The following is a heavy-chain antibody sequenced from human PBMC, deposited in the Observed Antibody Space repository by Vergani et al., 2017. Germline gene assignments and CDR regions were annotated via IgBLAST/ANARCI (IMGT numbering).Heavy chain of an antibody. Sequence: QVQLVESGGGVVQPGESLRLYCPASGFLYSTYGMHWVRQAPGKGLVWVAFIQNDGIDKFYADSVRGRFTITRDISKNTLYLAMNSLSAEDTALYHCVKDQTVFDEWGRGTLVSVS. CDR2: IQNDGIDK. V-gene: IGHV3-30*02. D-gene: IGHD2-21*02. CDR1: GFLYSTYG. CDR3: VKDQTVFDE. J-gene: IGHJ4*02.